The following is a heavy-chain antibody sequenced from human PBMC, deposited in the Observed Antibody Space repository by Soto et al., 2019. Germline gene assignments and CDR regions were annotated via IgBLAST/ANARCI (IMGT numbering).Heavy chain of an antibody. CDR3: ARKVLGSTSRPDWWYFDL. D-gene: IGHD2-2*01. Sequence: EVQLLESGGGLVQPGGSLRLSCSASGFTFSSYAMSWVRQAPGKGLEWVSAISGRDGSTYYADSVKGRFTISRDNSKNTVNLQMNSLRADDTAVYYCARKVLGSTSRPDWWYFDLWGRGTLVTVSS. J-gene: IGHJ2*01. V-gene: IGHV3-23*01. CDR1: GFTFSSYA. CDR2: ISGRDGST.